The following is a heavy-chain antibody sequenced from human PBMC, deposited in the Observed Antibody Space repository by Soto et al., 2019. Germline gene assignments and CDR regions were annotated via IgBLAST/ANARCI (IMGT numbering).Heavy chain of an antibody. CDR3: ARGGVDTAMVWYYYGMDV. CDR1: YDSSSSYC. V-gene: IGHV4-4*07. CDR2: IYTSGST. Sequence: SVGYDSSSSYCWRRIRKQDGKGLEWIGRIYTSGSTNYNPSLKSRVTMSVDTSKNQFSLKLSSVTAADTAVYYCARGGVDTAMVWYYYGMDVWGQGTTVTVSS. D-gene: IGHD5-18*01. J-gene: IGHJ6*02.